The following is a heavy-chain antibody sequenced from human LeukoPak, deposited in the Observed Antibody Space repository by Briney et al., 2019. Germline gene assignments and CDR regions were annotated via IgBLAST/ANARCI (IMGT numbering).Heavy chain of an antibody. D-gene: IGHD6-13*01. J-gene: IGHJ3*02. Sequence: GRSLRLSCAASGFTFSSYSMNWVRQAPGKGLEWVSSISSSSSYIYYADSVKGRFTISRDNAKNSLYLQMNSLRAEDTAVYYCASLYSSSWYEVAFDIWGQGTMVTVSS. V-gene: IGHV3-21*01. CDR3: ASLYSSSWYEVAFDI. CDR1: GFTFSSYS. CDR2: ISSSSSYI.